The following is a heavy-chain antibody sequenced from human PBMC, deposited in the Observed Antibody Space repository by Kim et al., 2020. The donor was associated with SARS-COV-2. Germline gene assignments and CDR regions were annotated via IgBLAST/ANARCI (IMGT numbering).Heavy chain of an antibody. V-gene: IGHV4-34*01. CDR2: INHSGST. CDR1: GGSFSGYY. CDR3: ARGISGMATIVYFDL. J-gene: IGHJ2*01. D-gene: IGHD5-12*01. Sequence: SETLSLTCAVYGGSFSGYYWSWIRQPPGKGLEWIGEINHSGSTNYNPSLKSRVTISVDTSKNQFSLKLSSVTAADTAVYYCARGISGMATIVYFDLWGRGTLVTVSS.